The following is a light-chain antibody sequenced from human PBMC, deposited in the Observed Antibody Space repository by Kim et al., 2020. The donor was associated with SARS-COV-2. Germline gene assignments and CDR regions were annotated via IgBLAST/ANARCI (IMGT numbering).Light chain of an antibody. CDR2: DAS. CDR1: QRISSNY. V-gene: IGKV3-20*01. CDR3: HQYIRSPNS. Sequence: LSPGERATLSCRANQRISSNYLAWYQHKPGQSPRLLIHDASNRATGIPDRCSGSGSGTDFTLTISRLEPEDFEVYYCHQYIRSPNSFGQGTKLEI. J-gene: IGKJ2*03.